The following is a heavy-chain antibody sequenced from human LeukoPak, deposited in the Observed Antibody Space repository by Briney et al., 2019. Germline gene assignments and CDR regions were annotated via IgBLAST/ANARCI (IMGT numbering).Heavy chain of an antibody. Sequence: GESLKISCKGSGYSFTSYWIGWVRQMPGKDLEWMGIIYPGDSDTRYSPSFQGQVTISADKSISTAYLQWSSLKASDTAMYYCARQPFYCSGGSCYDFDYWGQGTLVTVSS. CDR3: ARQPFYCSGGSCYDFDY. J-gene: IGHJ4*02. CDR1: GYSFTSYW. V-gene: IGHV5-51*01. D-gene: IGHD2-15*01. CDR2: IYPGDSDT.